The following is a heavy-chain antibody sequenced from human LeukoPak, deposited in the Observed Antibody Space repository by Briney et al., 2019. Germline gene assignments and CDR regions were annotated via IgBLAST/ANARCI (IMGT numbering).Heavy chain of an antibody. CDR3: ARGAQHDYVWGSYRSFDY. D-gene: IGHD3-16*02. Sequence: SVKVSCKASGGTFSSYAISWVRQAPGQGLEWMGGIVPIFGTANYAQKFQGRVTITADESTSTAYMELSSLRSEDTAVYYCARGAQHDYVWGSYRSFDYWGQGTLVTVSS. CDR1: GGTFSSYA. J-gene: IGHJ4*02. V-gene: IGHV1-69*13. CDR2: IVPIFGTA.